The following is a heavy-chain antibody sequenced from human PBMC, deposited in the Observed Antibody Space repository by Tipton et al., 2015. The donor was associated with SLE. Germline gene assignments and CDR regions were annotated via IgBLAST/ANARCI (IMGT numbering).Heavy chain of an antibody. J-gene: IGHJ4*02. D-gene: IGHD3-22*01. CDR1: GFNFRNYA. CDR3: AKFFADGIVVVLPGEDS. Sequence: GSLRLSCAASGFNFRNYAMSWVRQPAGKGLEWVSGISGNGEYTFYSDSVKGRFTISRDNSKSTVYLQMNRLRADDTATYYCAKFFADGIVVVLPGEDSWGQGTLVSVSS. V-gene: IGHV3-23*01. CDR2: ISGNGEYT.